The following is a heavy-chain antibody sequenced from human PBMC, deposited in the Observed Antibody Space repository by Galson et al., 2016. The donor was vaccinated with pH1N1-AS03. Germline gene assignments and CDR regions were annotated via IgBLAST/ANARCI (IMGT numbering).Heavy chain of an antibody. CDR1: GGTIKTYA. CDR2: INPIFGVT. CDR3: ATHSEYSDYDSYCDCYMDG. Sequence: SVKVSCKASGGTIKTYAINWVRQAPGHGLEWVGRINPIFGVTNYAQKFRGRVTITADISTSTVYMDLSALKFEDTAVYYCATHSEYSDYDSYCDCYMDGWGKGTAGTVSS. D-gene: IGHD3-9*01. V-gene: IGHV1-69*04. J-gene: IGHJ6*03.